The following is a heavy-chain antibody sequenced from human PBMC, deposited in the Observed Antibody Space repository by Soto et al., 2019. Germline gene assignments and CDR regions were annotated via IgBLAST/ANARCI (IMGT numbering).Heavy chain of an antibody. CDR1: GFTFSMYA. J-gene: IGHJ6*04. Sequence: GGSLRLSCAASGFTFSMYAMTWVRQAPAKGLEWVSGISGSGGSTYYADSVKGRFTISRDNSKNTLYLQLNSLRAEDTAVYYCAKCSMYDLWSGYYSPQYNYYAIDVRGKGTNLTVAS. D-gene: IGHD3-3*01. CDR3: AKCSMYDLWSGYYSPQYNYYAIDV. CDR2: ISGSGGST. V-gene: IGHV3-23*01.